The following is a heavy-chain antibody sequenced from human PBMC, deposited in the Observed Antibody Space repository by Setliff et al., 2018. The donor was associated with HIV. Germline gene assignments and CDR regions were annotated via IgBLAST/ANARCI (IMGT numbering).Heavy chain of an antibody. Sequence: SETLSLTCTVSGGSISSYYWTWIRQPAGRGLEWIGHISASGSSKFNPTLQSRVTLSVDPSNNQFSLNLTSVTAADTAVYYCARRKSGSSYRFFNYWGLGSLVTVSS. CDR1: GGSISSYY. CDR2: ISASGSS. CDR3: ARRKSGSSYRFFNY. D-gene: IGHD3-16*02. V-gene: IGHV4-4*07. J-gene: IGHJ4*02.